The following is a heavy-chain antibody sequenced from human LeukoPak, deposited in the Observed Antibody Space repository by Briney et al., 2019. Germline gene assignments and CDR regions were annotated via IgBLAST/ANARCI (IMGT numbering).Heavy chain of an antibody. D-gene: IGHD1-1*01. J-gene: IGHJ4*02. V-gene: IGHV3-11*06. Sequence: PGGSPRLSCAASGFPFNEYSMNWVRQAPGKGLEWISYIGISSGNTKYEDSVKGRFTISGDNAKKSLYLQMNSLRVEDTAVYYCARDHNYAFDNWGQGTLVTVAS. CDR2: IGISSGNT. CDR1: GFPFNEYS. CDR3: ARDHNYAFDN.